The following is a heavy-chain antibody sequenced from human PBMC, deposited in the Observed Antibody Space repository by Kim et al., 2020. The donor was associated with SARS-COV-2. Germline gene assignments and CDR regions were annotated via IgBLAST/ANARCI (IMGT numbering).Heavy chain of an antibody. Sequence: TNYNPSLKRRVTISVDTSKNQFSLKLSSVTAADTAVYYCAREYLNNWFDPWGQGTLVTVSS. CDR2: T. J-gene: IGHJ5*02. V-gene: IGHV4-59*01. D-gene: IGHD2-2*01. CDR3: AREYLNNWFDP.